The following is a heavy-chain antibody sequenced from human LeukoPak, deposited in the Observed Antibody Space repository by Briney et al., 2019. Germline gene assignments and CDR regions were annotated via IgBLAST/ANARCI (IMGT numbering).Heavy chain of an antibody. CDR1: GFTFRSYW. V-gene: IGHV3-74*01. CDR2: INSDGSST. Sequence: GGSLRLSCAASGFTFRSYWMHWVRQAPGKGLVWVSRINSDGSSTTYADSVKGRFTISRDNAKNTLYLQMNSLRAGDTAVYYCARDPSRDGSGSRWGYWGQGTLVTVSS. J-gene: IGHJ4*02. CDR3: ARDPSRDGSGSRWGY. D-gene: IGHD3-10*01.